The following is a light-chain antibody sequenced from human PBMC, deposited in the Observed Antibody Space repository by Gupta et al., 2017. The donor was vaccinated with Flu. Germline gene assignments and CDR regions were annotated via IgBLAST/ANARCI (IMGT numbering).Light chain of an antibody. CDR3: AKWADSLSRVV. V-gene: IGLV1-47*01. CDR2: RNK. CDR1: GYNIGGNH. Sequence: QSVLTQPPSASGTPGPGVSISCFGSGYNIGGNHVYWYQQVPGTAPNRLIYRNKQRPSGVPDRFACSKSGTSASLALRGLRSEDEADDDCAKWADSLSRVVFGGGTRLTVL. J-gene: IGLJ2*01.